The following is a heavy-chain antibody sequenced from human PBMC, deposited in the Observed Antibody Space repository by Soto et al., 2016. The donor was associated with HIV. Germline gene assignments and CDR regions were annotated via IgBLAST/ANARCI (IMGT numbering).Heavy chain of an antibody. CDR1: GFTVSSIY. V-gene: IGHV3-53*02. J-gene: IGHJ4*02. D-gene: IGHD1-1*01. CDR3: ASGFPVAGTTAFDY. CDR2: IYSGGST. Sequence: EVQLVETGGGLIQPGGSLRLSCAASGFTVSSIYMTWVRQAPGKGLDWVSTIYSGGSTGYADSVKGRFTISRDNSKNTLYLQMSSLRVEDTAIYYCASGFPVAGTTAFDYWGREPWSTVSS.